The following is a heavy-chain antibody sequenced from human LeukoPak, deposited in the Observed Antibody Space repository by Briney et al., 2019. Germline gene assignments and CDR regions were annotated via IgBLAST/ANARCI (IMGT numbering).Heavy chain of an antibody. V-gene: IGHV3-30-3*01. CDR1: GFTFSSYA. Sequence: GGSLRLSCAASGFTFSSYAMHWVRQAPGKGLEWVAVISYDGSNKYYADSVKGRFTISRDNSKNTLYLQMNSLRAEDTAVYYCAREPYCSGGSCYSEDGPIDYWGQGTLVTVSS. CDR2: ISYDGSNK. D-gene: IGHD2-15*01. J-gene: IGHJ4*02. CDR3: AREPYCSGGSCYSEDGPIDY.